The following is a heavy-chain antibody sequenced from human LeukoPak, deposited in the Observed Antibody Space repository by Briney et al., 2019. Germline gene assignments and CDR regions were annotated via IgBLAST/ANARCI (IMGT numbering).Heavy chain of an antibody. CDR2: INHSGST. CDR1: GGSFSGYY. CDR3: ARSVSSGPYDY. Sequence: SETLSPTCAVYGGSFSGYYWSWIRQPPGKGLEWIGEINHSGSTNYNPSLKSRVTISVDTSKNQFSLKLSSVTAADTAVYYCARSVSSGPYDYWGQGTLVTVSS. V-gene: IGHV4-34*01. J-gene: IGHJ4*02. D-gene: IGHD3-22*01.